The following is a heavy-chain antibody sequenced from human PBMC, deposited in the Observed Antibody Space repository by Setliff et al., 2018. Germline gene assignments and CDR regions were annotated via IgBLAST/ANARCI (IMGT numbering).Heavy chain of an antibody. J-gene: IGHJ3*02. CDR1: GFTFSSYG. D-gene: IGHD3-9*01. V-gene: IGHV3-33*01. Sequence: GGSLRLSCAASGFTFSSYGMHWVRQAPGKGLEWVATIWSDGSNKYYGDSVKGRFTISRDNSKNTLYLQMNSLRAEDTAVYYCARDSVLRYFDWLLYTPDAFDIWGQGTMVTVSS. CDR2: IWSDGSNK. CDR3: ARDSVLRYFDWLLYTPDAFDI.